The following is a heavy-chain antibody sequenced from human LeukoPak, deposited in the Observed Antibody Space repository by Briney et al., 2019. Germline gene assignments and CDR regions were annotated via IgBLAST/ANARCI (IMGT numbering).Heavy chain of an antibody. CDR2: ISAYNGNT. Sequence: GASVKVSCKASGYTFTSYGISWVRQAPGQGLEWMGWISAYNGNTNYAQKLQGRVTMTTDTSTSTAYMELRSLRSDDTAVYYCARGKGRYDFWSGYHAFDYWGQGTLVTVSS. CDR3: ARGKGRYDFWSGYHAFDY. V-gene: IGHV1-18*01. CDR1: GYTFTSYG. D-gene: IGHD3-3*01. J-gene: IGHJ4*02.